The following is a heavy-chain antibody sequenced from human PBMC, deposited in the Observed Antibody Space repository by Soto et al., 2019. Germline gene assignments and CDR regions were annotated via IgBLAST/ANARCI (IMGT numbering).Heavy chain of an antibody. Sequence: GESLRISCKGSGYSFTSYWIGWVRQMPGKGLEWMGIIYPGDSDTRYSPSFQGQVTISADKSISTAYLQWSSLKASDTAMYCCARGPTIIVGSYYQHYGMDVWGQGTTVIVSS. CDR1: GYSFTSYW. CDR2: IYPGDSDT. D-gene: IGHD1-26*01. V-gene: IGHV5-51*01. CDR3: ARGPTIIVGSYYQHYGMDV. J-gene: IGHJ6*02.